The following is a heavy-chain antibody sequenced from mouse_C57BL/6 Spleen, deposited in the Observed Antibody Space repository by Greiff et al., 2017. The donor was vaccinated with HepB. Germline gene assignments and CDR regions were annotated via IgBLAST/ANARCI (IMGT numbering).Heavy chain of an antibody. V-gene: IGHV1-81*01. D-gene: IGHD2-4*01. J-gene: IGHJ3*01. CDR3: ARRGYDYDFAY. CDR2: IYPRSGNT. CDR1: GYTFTSYG. Sequence: VKLQQSGAELARPGASVKLSCKASGYTFTSYGISWVKQRTGQGLEWIGEIYPRSGNTYYNEKFKGKATLTADKSSSTAYMELRSLTSEDSAVYFCARRGYDYDFAYWGQGTLVTVSA.